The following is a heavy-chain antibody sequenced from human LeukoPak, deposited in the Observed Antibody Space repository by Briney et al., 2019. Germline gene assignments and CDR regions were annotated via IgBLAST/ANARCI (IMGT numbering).Heavy chain of an antibody. Sequence: GGSLRLSCAASGFTFSSYAMSWVRQAPGKGLEWVSAISGSGTQYADSVQGRFTISRDNSKNTLYLQMNSLRAEDTAVYYCAKDPNGDYIGTFDVWGQGTMVTVPS. CDR1: GFTFSSYA. CDR3: AKDPNGDYIGTFDV. D-gene: IGHD4-17*01. CDR2: ISGSGT. J-gene: IGHJ3*01. V-gene: IGHV3-23*01.